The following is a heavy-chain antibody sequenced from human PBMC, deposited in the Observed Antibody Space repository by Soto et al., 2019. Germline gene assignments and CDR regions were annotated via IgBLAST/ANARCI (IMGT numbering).Heavy chain of an antibody. CDR1: GGSINSYW. CDR2: VYSSWTT. CDR3: ARDIGSYAYAEGY. Sequence: SSTLSLTCSFSGGSINSYWWSWIRQPAGKGLEWIGRVYSSWTTDYNPSLNSRATMSVETSKNQFSLKLTSVTAADTAVYYCARDIGSYAYAEGYWGQGIQVTSPQ. D-gene: IGHD2-2*01. J-gene: IGHJ4*02. V-gene: IGHV4-4*07.